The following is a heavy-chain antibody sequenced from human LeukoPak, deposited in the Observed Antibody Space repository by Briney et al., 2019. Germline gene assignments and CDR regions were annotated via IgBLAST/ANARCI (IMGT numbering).Heavy chain of an antibody. CDR3: ARDSAAGPEYFQH. V-gene: IGHV1-18*01. D-gene: IGHD6-13*01. CDR1: GYTFTSYD. J-gene: IGHJ1*01. CDR2: ISAYNGNT. Sequence: ASVKVSCKASGYTFTSYDINWLRQAPGQGLEWMGWISAYNGNTNYSQKVQGRVTMTTDTSTSTAYMELRSLRSDDTALYYCARDSAAGPEYFQHWGQGTLVTVSS.